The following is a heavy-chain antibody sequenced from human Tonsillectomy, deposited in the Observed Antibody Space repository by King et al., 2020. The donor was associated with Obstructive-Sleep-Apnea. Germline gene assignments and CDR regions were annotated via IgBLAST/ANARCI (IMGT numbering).Heavy chain of an antibody. D-gene: IGHD3-16*01. CDR1: GFSLSTSGVG. Sequence: LTLKESGPTLVKPTQTLTLTYTFSGFSLSTSGVGVGWIRQPPGKALEWLALIYWDDSKRYSPSLKSRLTITKDTSKNQVVLTMTNMDPVDTATYYFAHRGAMITFDYWGQGTLVTVSS. J-gene: IGHJ4*02. V-gene: IGHV2-5*02. CDR2: IYWDDSK. CDR3: AHRGAMITFDY.